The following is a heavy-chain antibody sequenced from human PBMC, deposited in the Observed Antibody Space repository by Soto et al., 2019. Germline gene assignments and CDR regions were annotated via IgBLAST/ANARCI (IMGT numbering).Heavy chain of an antibody. CDR1: GFFFNNYD. D-gene: IGHD2-2*01. Sequence: QLVESGGGLTQAGGSLRLSCVGSGFFFNNYDMHWVRQVRGKGLEWVSAIGAADDPYYSVSVKGRFIVSRDNAQKSLYLQMNNRRAADTAVYFCARAYTGQLPRRVDYYYALDVWGLWTTVTVSS. J-gene: IGHJ6*02. CDR2: IGAADDP. CDR3: ARAYTGQLPRRVDYYYALDV. V-gene: IGHV3-13*05.